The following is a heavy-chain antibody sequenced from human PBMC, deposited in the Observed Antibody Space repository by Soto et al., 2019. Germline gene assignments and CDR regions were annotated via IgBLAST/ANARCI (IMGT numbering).Heavy chain of an antibody. D-gene: IGHD3-3*01. V-gene: IGHV1-3*01. CDR1: GYTFTSYA. J-gene: IGHJ6*02. CDR3: ARDPYDFWSGYSLSPMDV. Sequence: ASVKVSCKASGYTFTSYAMHWVRQAPGQRLEWMGWINAGNGNTKYSQKFQGRVTITRDTSASTAYMELSSLRSEDTAVYYCARDPYDFWSGYSLSPMDVWGQGTTVTV. CDR2: INAGNGNT.